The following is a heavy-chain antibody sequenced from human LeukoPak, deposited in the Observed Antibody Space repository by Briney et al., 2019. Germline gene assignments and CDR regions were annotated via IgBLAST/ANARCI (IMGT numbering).Heavy chain of an antibody. D-gene: IGHD6-13*01. J-gene: IGHJ5*02. CDR1: GGSFSSGDYY. V-gene: IGHV4-30-4*01. Sequence: SETLSLTCTVSGGSFSSGDYYWSWIRQPPGKGLEWIGYIDYSGSTYYNPSLTSRVTISLDTSKNRFSLELSSVTAADTAVYYCARHVPNQQLAESWFDPWGQGTLVTVSS. CDR3: ARHVPNQQLAESWFDP. CDR2: IDYSGST.